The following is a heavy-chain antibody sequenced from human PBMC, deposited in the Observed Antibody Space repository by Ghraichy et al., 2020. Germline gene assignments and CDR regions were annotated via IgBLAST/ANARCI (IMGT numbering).Heavy chain of an antibody. D-gene: IGHD4-11*01. Sequence: GGSLRLSCAASGFTFSSYSMNWVRQAPGKGLEWVSSISSSSSYIYYADSVKGRFTISRDNAKNSLYLQMNSLRAEDTAVYYCATDYFDYSNPTVPFDYWGQGTLVTVSS. J-gene: IGHJ4*02. V-gene: IGHV3-21*01. CDR3: ATDYFDYSNPTVPFDY. CDR2: ISSSSSYI. CDR1: GFTFSSYS.